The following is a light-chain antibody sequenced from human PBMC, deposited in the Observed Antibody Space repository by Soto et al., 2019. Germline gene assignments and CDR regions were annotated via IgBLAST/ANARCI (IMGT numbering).Light chain of an antibody. CDR2: GAS. V-gene: IGKV3-20*01. CDR3: QQYGSSPEP. CDR1: QSVSSSY. J-gene: IGKJ1*01. Sequence: EIVLTQSPGTLSLSPGERATLSCRASQSVSSSYLAWYQQKPGQAPRLLIYGASSRATGIPDRFSGSGSGTDFTLTISTTEPEDLAVYYCQQYGSSPEPFSQGTKVEIK.